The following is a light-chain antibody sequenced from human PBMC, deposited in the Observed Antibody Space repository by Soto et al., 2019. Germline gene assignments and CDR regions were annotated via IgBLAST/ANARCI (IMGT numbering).Light chain of an antibody. CDR2: DAS. J-gene: IGKJ5*01. Sequence: DIVLTQSPATLSLSPGDRVTLSCRASQTVGRFLSWYQHSPGQGPRLLVYDASNRATGVPARFSGSGSETDFTLPIGRLEPEDFAAYYGRQRLHWPITFGQGTRL. V-gene: IGKV3-11*01. CDR3: RQRLHWPIT. CDR1: QTVGRF.